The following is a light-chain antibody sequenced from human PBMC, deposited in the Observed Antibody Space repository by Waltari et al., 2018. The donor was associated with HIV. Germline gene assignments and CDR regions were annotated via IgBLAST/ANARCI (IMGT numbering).Light chain of an antibody. Sequence: QSALTQEASVSGTVGQKVTLSCTGNSNNIGNYAAAWYQQIAHGTPKTVMFGNSLPSGIPDRFSGSKSGTTASLTISGLQPEDEADYFCSTWDYSLSHYVFGSGTKVTVL. CDR1: SNNIGNYA. CDR3: STWDYSLSHYV. CDR2: GNS. V-gene: IGLV1-36*01. J-gene: IGLJ1*01.